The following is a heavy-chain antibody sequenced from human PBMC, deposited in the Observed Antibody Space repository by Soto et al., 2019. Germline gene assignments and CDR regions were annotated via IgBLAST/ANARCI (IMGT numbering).Heavy chain of an antibody. CDR2: ISSSSTI. CDR1: GFTFSTYS. V-gene: IGHV3-48*01. J-gene: IGHJ4*02. Sequence: EVQLVESGGDLVQPGGSLRLSCAASGFTFSTYSMNWVRQAPGKGLEWVSSISSSSTIYYADSVKGRFTISRDNAQNSLYLQMHSLRAEDTAVYYCARERGSGWTFDYLGQGTLVTVSS. D-gene: IGHD6-19*01. CDR3: ARERGSGWTFDY.